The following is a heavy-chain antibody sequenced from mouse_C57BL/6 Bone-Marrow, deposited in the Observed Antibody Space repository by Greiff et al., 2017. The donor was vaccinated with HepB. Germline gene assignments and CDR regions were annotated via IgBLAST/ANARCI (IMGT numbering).Heavy chain of an antibody. J-gene: IGHJ3*01. CDR2: IYPGDGDT. CDR1: GYAFSSSW. V-gene: IGHV1-82*01. CDR3: AREGSYYYGSSYPFAY. Sequence: VQLVESGPELVKPGASVKISCKASGYAFSSSWMNWVKQRPGKGLEWIGRIYPGDGDTNYNGKFKGKATLTADKSSSTAYMQLSSLTSEDSAVYFCAREGSYYYGSSYPFAYWGQGTLVTVSA. D-gene: IGHD1-1*01.